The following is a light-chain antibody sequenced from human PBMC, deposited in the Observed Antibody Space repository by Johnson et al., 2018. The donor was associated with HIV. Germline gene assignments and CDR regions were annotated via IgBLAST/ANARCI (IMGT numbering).Light chain of an antibody. CDR3: GTWDSSLSSDV. J-gene: IGLJ1*01. CDR1: SSNLGNNY. Sequence: QSVLTQPPSVSAAPGQKVTISCSGSSSNLGNNYVSWYQQLPGTAPKLLIYDNNRRPSGTPDRFSGSKSGTSATLGITGLQTGDEADYYCGTWDSSLSSDVFGTGTKVTVL. V-gene: IGLV1-51*01. CDR2: DNN.